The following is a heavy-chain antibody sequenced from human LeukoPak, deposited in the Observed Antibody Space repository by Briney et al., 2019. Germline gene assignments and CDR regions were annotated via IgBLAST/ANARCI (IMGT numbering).Heavy chain of an antibody. J-gene: IGHJ6*02. Sequence: SETLSLTCTVAGGSISSSSYYWGWIRQPPGKGLEWIGSIYYSGSTYYNPSLKSRVTISVDTSKNQFSLKLSSVTAADTAVYYCARRRPYYDFWSVYYSPGADYYGMDVWGQGTTVTVSS. CDR3: ARRRPYYDFWSVYYSPGADYYGMDV. CDR1: GGSISSSSYY. CDR2: IYYSGST. D-gene: IGHD3-3*01. V-gene: IGHV4-39*01.